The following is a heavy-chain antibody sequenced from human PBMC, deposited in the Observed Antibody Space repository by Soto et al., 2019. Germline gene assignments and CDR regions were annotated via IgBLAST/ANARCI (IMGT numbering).Heavy chain of an antibody. J-gene: IGHJ4*02. Sequence: PGGSLRLSCVASGFSFSSYSLVWVRQAPGKGLEWVSYIFVDSTTIYYADSVKGRFTISRDNSKNTLYLQMNSLRAEDTAVYYCAIALWFGELYTFDYWGQGTLVTVYS. CDR2: IFVDSTTI. CDR1: GFSFSSYS. CDR3: AIALWFGELYTFDY. V-gene: IGHV3-48*01. D-gene: IGHD3-10*01.